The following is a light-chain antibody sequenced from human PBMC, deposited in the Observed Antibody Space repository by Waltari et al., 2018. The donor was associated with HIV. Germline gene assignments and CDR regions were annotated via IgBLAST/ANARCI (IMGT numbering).Light chain of an antibody. CDR2: AAS. CDR3: QQLNTYPLT. J-gene: IGKJ4*01. Sequence: DSQLTQSPSFLSASVGDRVTITCRVSQGISSYLAWYQQKPGKAPKLLIYAASTLQSGVPSRFSGSGSGTEFTLTISSLQPEDFATYYCQQLNTYPLTFGGGTKVEIK. CDR1: QGISSY. V-gene: IGKV1-9*01.